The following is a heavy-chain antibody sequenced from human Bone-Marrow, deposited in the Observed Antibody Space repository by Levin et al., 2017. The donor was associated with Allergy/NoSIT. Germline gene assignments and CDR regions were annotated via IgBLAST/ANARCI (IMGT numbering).Heavy chain of an antibody. Sequence: LSLTCAASGFTFRSHWMTWVRQAPGKGLEWVANIKQDGSEKYYVDSVKGRFTISRDNVKNSLYLQMNSLRAEDTAVYYCARAYLDFYGSGSLAPWGQGTLVTVSS. J-gene: IGHJ5*02. D-gene: IGHD3-10*01. V-gene: IGHV3-7*01. CDR2: IKQDGSEK. CDR1: GFTFRSHW. CDR3: ARAYLDFYGSGSLAP.